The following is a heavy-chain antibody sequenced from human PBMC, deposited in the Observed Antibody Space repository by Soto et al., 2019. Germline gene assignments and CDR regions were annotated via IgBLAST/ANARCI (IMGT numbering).Heavy chain of an antibody. Sequence: GASVKVSCKASVYTFTRYYMHWVRQAHGQGLEWMGVINPSDGSTTNAQKFQGRITMTRDTSMSTVYVELRSLKSDDTAIYYCARDRLRGYDSSGFYSWGQGTMVTVSS. V-gene: IGHV1-46*01. CDR2: INPSDGST. D-gene: IGHD3-22*01. J-gene: IGHJ4*02. CDR3: ARDRLRGYDSSGFYS. CDR1: VYTFTRYY.